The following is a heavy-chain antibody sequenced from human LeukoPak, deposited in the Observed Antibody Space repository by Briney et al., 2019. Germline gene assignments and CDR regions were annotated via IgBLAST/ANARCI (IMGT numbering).Heavy chain of an antibody. D-gene: IGHD2-8*01. V-gene: IGHV1-2*02. Sequence: ASVKVSCKASGYTFTGPYIHWIRQAPGQGLEWMGWINPNSGGTKYTQKFQGRVTMTRDTSINTAYMELSRLRSDDTAVYYCARVEYCTKGVCVNFDYWGQGTLVTVST. CDR2: INPNSGGT. J-gene: IGHJ4*02. CDR1: GYTFTGPY. CDR3: ARVEYCTKGVCVNFDY.